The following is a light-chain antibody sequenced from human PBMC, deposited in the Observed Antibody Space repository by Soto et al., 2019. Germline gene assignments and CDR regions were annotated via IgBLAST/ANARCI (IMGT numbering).Light chain of an antibody. CDR3: QQYGGSPWT. Sequence: EIVLTQSPGTLSLSPGERATLSCRASQSLTHNYMAWYQQKPGQAPRLLMHGASSRATGIPDRFSGSGSGADFTLTISRLEAEDFAVYYCQQYGGSPWTFGQGTKVEIK. CDR2: GAS. J-gene: IGKJ1*01. V-gene: IGKV3-20*01. CDR1: QSLTHNY.